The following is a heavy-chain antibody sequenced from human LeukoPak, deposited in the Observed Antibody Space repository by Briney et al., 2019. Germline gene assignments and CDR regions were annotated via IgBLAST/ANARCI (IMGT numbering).Heavy chain of an antibody. CDR3: ARRNGYPTYYFDY. D-gene: IGHD2-2*03. CDR1: GYSFTSFW. J-gene: IGHJ4*02. V-gene: IGHV5-51*01. CDR2: IYPGDSDT. Sequence: GESLKISCQGSGYSFTSFWIAWVRPMPGKGLACMGIIYPGDSDTRYSPSFQGQVIISADKSIGTAYLQWSSLKASDTAMYYCARRNGYPTYYFDYWGQGTLVTVSS.